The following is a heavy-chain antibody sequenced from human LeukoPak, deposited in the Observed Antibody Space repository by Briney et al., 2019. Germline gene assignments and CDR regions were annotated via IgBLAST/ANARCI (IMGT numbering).Heavy chain of an antibody. J-gene: IGHJ4*02. CDR3: AKDANYYDSSGYLIPFDY. CDR1: GFTFSRFA. Sequence: PGGSRRLSCSASGFTFSRFAMTWVRQLPGRGLEWVSSISGNGHQTYYADSVKGRFSVSRDNSKNTLYLQMDSLRADDSALYYCAKDANYYDSSGYLIPFDYWGQGTLVTVSS. CDR2: ISGNGHQT. V-gene: IGHV3-23*01. D-gene: IGHD3-22*01.